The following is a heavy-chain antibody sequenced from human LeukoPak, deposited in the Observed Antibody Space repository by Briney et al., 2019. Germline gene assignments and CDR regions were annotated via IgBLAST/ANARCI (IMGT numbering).Heavy chain of an antibody. Sequence: GGSLILSCAASGFTFSSYWMSWVRQAPGKGLEWVANIKQDGSEKYYVDSVKGRFTISRDNAKNSLYLQMNSLRAEDTAVYYCARVGRYCSSTSCSTKGGFDYWGQGTLVTVSS. D-gene: IGHD2-2*01. CDR2: IKQDGSEK. CDR3: ARVGRYCSSTSCSTKGGFDY. V-gene: IGHV3-7*01. J-gene: IGHJ4*02. CDR1: GFTFSSYW.